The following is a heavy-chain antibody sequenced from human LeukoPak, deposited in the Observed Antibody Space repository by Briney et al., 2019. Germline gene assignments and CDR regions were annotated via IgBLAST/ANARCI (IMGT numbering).Heavy chain of an antibody. D-gene: IGHD2-2*02. Sequence: KPSETLSLTCTVSGGSISSYYWSWIRQPPGKGLEWIGYIYYSGSTNYNPPLKSRVTISVDTSKNQFSLKLSSVTAADTAVYYCARVHLGYCSSTSCYKRFDPWGQGTLVTVSS. CDR3: ARVHLGYCSSTSCYKRFDP. CDR2: IYYSGST. J-gene: IGHJ5*02. CDR1: GGSISSYY. V-gene: IGHV4-59*01.